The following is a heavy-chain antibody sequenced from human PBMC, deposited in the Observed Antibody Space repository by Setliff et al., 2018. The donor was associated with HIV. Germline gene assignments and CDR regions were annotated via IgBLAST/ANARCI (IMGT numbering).Heavy chain of an antibody. Sequence: GESLKISCTASGFTFSSSWMSWVRQAPGKGLEWVSSISSSSSYIYYADSVKGRFTISRDNAKNSLYLQMNSLRAEDTAVYYCARDLFYSGRSGPYYFDYWGQGTLVTVSS. V-gene: IGHV3-21*01. CDR3: ARDLFYSGRSGPYYFDY. CDR2: ISSSSSYI. D-gene: IGHD1-26*01. CDR1: GFTFSSSW. J-gene: IGHJ4*02.